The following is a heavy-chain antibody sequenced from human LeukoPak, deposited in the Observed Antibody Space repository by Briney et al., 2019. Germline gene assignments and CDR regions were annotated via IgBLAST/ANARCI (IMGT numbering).Heavy chain of an antibody. CDR3: ARGAGYSSSWYRYYFDY. J-gene: IGHJ4*02. CDR2: IYSSRS. Sequence: SETLSLTCTVSGASISSYYWSWIRQPAGKGLEWIGRIYSSRSIYNPSLKSRVTMSVDTSKNQFSLKLSSVTAADTAVYYCARGAGYSSSWYRYYFDYWGQGTLVTVSS. CDR1: GASISSYY. V-gene: IGHV4-4*07. D-gene: IGHD6-13*01.